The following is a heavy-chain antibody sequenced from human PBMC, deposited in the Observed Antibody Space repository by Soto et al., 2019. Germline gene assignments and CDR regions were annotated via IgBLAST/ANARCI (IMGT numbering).Heavy chain of an antibody. CDR1: GGSISSGDYY. CDR3: ARVIKAAAGQGGGAFDI. CDR2: IYYSGST. J-gene: IGHJ3*02. V-gene: IGHV4-30-4*01. Sequence: SETLSLTCTVSGGSISSGDYYWSWIRQPPGKGLEWIGYIYYSGSTYYNPSLKSRVTISVDTSKNQFSLKLSSVTAADTAVYYCARVIKAAAGQGGGAFDIWGQGTMVTGS. D-gene: IGHD6-13*01.